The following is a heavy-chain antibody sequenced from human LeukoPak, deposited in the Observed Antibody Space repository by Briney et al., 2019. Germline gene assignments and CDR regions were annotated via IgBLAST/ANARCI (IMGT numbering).Heavy chain of an antibody. Sequence: PGRSLRLSCAASGFTFSSYVMHWVRQAPGKGLEWVAIISYDGSNEYYADSVKGRFTISRDNSKNTLYLQMNSLRAEDTAVYYCAKDSSSSFDYWGQGTLVTVSS. CDR1: GFTFSSYV. J-gene: IGHJ4*02. CDR2: ISYDGSNE. V-gene: IGHV3-30*04. D-gene: IGHD6-6*01. CDR3: AKDSSSSFDY.